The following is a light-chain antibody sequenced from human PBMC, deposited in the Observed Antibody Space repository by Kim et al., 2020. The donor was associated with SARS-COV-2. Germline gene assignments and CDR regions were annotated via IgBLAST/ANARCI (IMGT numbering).Light chain of an antibody. CDR1: SSGRKN. J-gene: IGLJ2*01. Sequence: PERPARVSCGGKSSGRKNVGWYQQRSGQAPVLVIYYDSARPSGIPERFSGSNSGNTATLTISRVEAEDEADYYCQVWGSSSDHRVVFGGGTKVTVL. CDR2: YDS. CDR3: QVWGSSSDHRVV. V-gene: IGLV3-21*04.